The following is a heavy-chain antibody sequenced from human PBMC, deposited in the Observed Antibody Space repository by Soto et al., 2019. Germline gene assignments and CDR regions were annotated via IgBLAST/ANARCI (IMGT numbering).Heavy chain of an antibody. V-gene: IGHV3-74*01. CDR1: GFTFSSYW. D-gene: IGHD2-21*01. J-gene: IGHJ4*02. Sequence: PGGSLRLSCAASGFTFSSYWMHWVRQAPGKGLVWVSRINPDGSATNYADSVKGRFTISRDNAKNTLYLQMNSLRAEDTAMYYCASWGHIVPVSPTDFDHWGEGTLVTVSS. CDR2: INPDGSAT. CDR3: ASWGHIVPVSPTDFDH.